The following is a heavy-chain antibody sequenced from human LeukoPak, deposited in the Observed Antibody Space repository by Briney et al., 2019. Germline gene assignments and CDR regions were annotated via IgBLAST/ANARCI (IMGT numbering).Heavy chain of an antibody. D-gene: IGHD2-2*01. CDR1: GFTFSSYA. V-gene: IGHV3-30-3*01. CDR3: AKDPLSSTSPNWFDP. CDR2: ISYDGSNK. Sequence: GGSLRLSCTASGFTFSSYAMHWVRQAPGKGLEWVALISYDGSNKYYADSVKGRFTISRDNSKNTLYLQMNSLRAEDTAVYYCAKDPLSSTSPNWFDPWGQGTLVTVSS. J-gene: IGHJ5*02.